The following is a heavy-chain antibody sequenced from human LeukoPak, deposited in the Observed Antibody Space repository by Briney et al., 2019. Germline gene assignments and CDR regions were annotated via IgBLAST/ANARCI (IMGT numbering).Heavy chain of an antibody. CDR3: ARESRGYDILTGKYHRGYYSYYMDV. Sequence: GGSLRLSCAASGFTFSSHWMSWVRQAPGKGLEWVSYISSSSSTIYYADSVKGRFTISRDNAKNSLYLQMNSLRAEDTAVYYCARESRGYDILTGKYHRGYYSYYMDVWGKGTTVTVSS. V-gene: IGHV3-48*01. CDR1: GFTFSSHW. D-gene: IGHD3-9*01. J-gene: IGHJ6*03. CDR2: ISSSSSTI.